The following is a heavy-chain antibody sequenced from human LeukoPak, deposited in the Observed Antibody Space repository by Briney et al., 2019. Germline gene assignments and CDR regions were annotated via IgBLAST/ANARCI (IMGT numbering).Heavy chain of an antibody. CDR1: GYRFTDFQ. V-gene: IGHV1-2*02. D-gene: IGHD2-15*01. CDR2: ISPKSGGT. CDR3: ARDGNFDC. J-gene: IGHJ4*02. Sequence: ASVKVSCKASGYRFTDFQIHWVRQAPGQGLEWMGWISPKSGGTNYAQRFQGRVTMARDTSISTAYMELSSLRSDDTALYYCARDGNFDCWGQGTLVTVSS.